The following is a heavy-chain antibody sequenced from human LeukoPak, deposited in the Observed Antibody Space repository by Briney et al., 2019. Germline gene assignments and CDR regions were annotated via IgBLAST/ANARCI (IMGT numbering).Heavy chain of an antibody. J-gene: IGHJ3*02. D-gene: IGHD6-13*01. CDR3: ATALAQTHAFDI. Sequence: GESLKISCKGSGYTFPNYWIIWVRQMPGKGLEWMGIIYPADSDTRYSPSFQGQVTVSADRSTSTAYLQWSSLKASDTAMYYCATALAQTHAFDIWGQGTLLTVSS. CDR1: GYTFPNYW. V-gene: IGHV5-51*01. CDR2: IYPADSDT.